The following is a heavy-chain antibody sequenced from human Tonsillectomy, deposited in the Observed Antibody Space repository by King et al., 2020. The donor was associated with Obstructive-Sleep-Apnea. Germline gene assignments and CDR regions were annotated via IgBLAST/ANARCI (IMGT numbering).Heavy chain of an antibody. V-gene: IGHV4-59*01. CDR3: ARDRHPFGGKSGVYFYGMDV. D-gene: IGHD4-23*01. Sequence: VQLQESGPGLVKPSETLSLTCTVSGGSINSYYWSWIRQPPGKGLEWVGYISYTGSTEYNPSLKSRVTISVDPSKNQFSLRLTSLTAADAAVYYCARDRHPFGGKSGVYFYGMDVWGQGTTVTVSS. CDR2: ISYTGST. CDR1: GGSINSYY. J-gene: IGHJ6*02.